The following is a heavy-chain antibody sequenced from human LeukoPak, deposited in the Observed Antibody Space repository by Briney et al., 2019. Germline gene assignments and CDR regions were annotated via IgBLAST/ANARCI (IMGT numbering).Heavy chain of an antibody. J-gene: IGHJ3*02. CDR3: ARGHNSAFDI. V-gene: IGHV6-1*01. CDR1: GDSLFSNGVA. CDR2: TFCTSKCYN. Sequence: SQTLSLTCAISGDSLFSNGVAWNWSRQAPVRGLEWLGRTFCTSKCYNEYAVYVRSRVTINPDTSKNQFSLQLSSLTPEDSAIYYCARGHNSAFDIWGQGTMVTVSS. D-gene: IGHD1-1*01.